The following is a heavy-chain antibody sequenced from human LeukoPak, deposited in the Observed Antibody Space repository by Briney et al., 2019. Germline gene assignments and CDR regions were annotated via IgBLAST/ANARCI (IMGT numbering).Heavy chain of an antibody. Sequence: ASETLSLTCAVYGWSFTNNYWSWIRQPPAKGLKMIRVINHSGSINYNSSLKSRATISIDTSKNQFSLKLPSVTHADTAVSYCARGPQGTRRKDPSYYFEYWGQGTLVTVSS. J-gene: IGHJ4*02. CDR2: INHSGSI. CDR3: ARGPQGTRRKDPSYYFEY. V-gene: IGHV4-34*01. CDR1: GWSFTNNY. D-gene: IGHD1-7*01.